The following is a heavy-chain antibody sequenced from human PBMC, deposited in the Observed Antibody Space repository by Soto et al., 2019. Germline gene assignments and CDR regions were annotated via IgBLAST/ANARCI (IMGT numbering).Heavy chain of an antibody. Sequence: QLQLQESGPGLVKPSETLSLTCTVSGGSISSSSYYWGWIRQPPGKGLEWIGSIYYSGSTYYNPSLMSLVTISVDTSKNQFYLKRSSVTAVDTAVYYCARSRRSSTFWRVIGNFDYWGQGTLVTVSS. D-gene: IGHD3-16*02. CDR3: ARSRRSSTFWRVIGNFDY. V-gene: IGHV4-39*01. CDR2: IYYSGST. CDR1: GGSISSSSYY. J-gene: IGHJ4*02.